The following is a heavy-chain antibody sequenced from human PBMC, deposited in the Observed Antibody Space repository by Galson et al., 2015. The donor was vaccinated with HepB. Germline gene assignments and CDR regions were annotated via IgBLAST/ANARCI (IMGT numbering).Heavy chain of an antibody. CDR1: GGSISSYY. D-gene: IGHD3-3*01. CDR2: FYYSGST. J-gene: IGHJ6*02. V-gene: IGHV4-59*08. CDR3: ATHTIFGLDYYYYGMDV. Sequence: ETLSLTCTVSGGSISSYYWSWIRQPPGQGLEWIGYFYYSGSTSYNPSLQSRVTLSIDTSKNQFSLKLSSVTAADTAVYYCATHTIFGLDYYYYGMDVWGQGTTVTVSS.